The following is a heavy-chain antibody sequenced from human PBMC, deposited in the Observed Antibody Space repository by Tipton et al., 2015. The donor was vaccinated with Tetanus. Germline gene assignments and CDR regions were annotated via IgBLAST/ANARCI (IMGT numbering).Heavy chain of an antibody. CDR3: ARDGFYYGSGSYYRAF. D-gene: IGHD3-10*01. Sequence: SLRLSCAASGFTFSSHGMHWVRQAPGKGLEWVAVVAYDGNNKYYADSVKGRFTISRDNSKDTLYLQMNSLRPEDTAVYYCARDGFYYGSGSYYRAFWGQGTLVTVSP. CDR2: VAYDGNNK. V-gene: IGHV3-30*03. CDR1: GFTFSSHG. J-gene: IGHJ4*02.